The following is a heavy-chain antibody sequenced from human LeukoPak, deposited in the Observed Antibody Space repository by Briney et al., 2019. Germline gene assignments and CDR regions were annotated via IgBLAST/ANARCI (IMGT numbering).Heavy chain of an antibody. V-gene: IGHV1-2*02. J-gene: IGHJ4*02. CDR3: ARLRDYSASWRGSASRY. CDR2: INPNSGAT. D-gene: IGHD4-11*01. CDR1: GYTFGGYY. Sequence: AASVKVSCKTSGYTFGGYYIQWVRQAPGQGLEWMGWINPNSGATKYAQKFQGRVTLTRDTSINTAYMELSSLNINDTAVYYCARLRDYSASWRGSASRYWGQGTLVTVSS.